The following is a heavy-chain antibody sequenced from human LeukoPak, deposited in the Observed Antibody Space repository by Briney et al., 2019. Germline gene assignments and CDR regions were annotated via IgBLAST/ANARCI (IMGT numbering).Heavy chain of an antibody. CDR1: GFPFKHFG. CDR3: ARDHHPGYHDSLGFNWLDP. Sequence: GGSLKLSCATSGFPFKHFGIKWVRQAPGQGLEWVASIILGCSNNFYSDSVKGRLTISRDNSKNTVFLQMSSLRAEDTAVYYCARDHHPGYHDSLGFNWLDPWGQGTLVSVSS. J-gene: IGHJ5*02. D-gene: IGHD3-22*01. CDR2: IILGCSNN. V-gene: IGHV3-30*03.